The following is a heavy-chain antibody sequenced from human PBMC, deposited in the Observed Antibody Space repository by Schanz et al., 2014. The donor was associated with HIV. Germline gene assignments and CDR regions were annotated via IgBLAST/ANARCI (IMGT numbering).Heavy chain of an antibody. J-gene: IGHJ3*02. Sequence: QLVQSGPEVKKPGASVKVSCKGSRYSFTRYGISWVRQARGQRLEWIGWIVVGSGNTNYAQKFQERVTITRDMSTSTAYMELSSLRSEDTAVYYCAADSEWFGESPSAFDIWGQGTMVTVSS. V-gene: IGHV1-58*02. CDR3: AADSEWFGESPSAFDI. CDR1: RYSFTRYG. D-gene: IGHD3-10*01. CDR2: IVVGSGNT.